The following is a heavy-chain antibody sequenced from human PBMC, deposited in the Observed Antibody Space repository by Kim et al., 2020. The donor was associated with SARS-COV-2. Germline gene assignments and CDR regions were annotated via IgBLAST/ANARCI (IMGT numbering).Heavy chain of an antibody. D-gene: IGHD6-13*01. J-gene: IGHJ5*02. CDR1: GYTFTSYA. V-gene: IGHV1-3*01. CDR2: INAGNGNT. Sequence: ASVKVSCKASGYTFTSYAMHWVRQAPGQRLEWMGWINAGNGNTKYSRKFQGRVTITRDTSASTAYMELSSLRSEDTAVYYCARDRFRAAAAGNNWFDPWGQGTLVTVSS. CDR3: ARDRFRAAAAGNNWFDP.